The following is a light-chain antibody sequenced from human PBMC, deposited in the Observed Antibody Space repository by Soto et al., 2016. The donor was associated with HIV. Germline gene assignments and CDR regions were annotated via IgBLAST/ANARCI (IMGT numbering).Light chain of an antibody. V-gene: IGKV1-5*03. CDR1: QSISSW. Sequence: DIQMTQSSSTLSASIGDRVTITCRASQSISSWLAWYQQKPGKAPKLLIQKASTLESGVPSRFSGSGSGTEFTLTISSLQPEDFATYYCQQYDDYPYTFGQGTKLEIK. CDR3: QQYDDYPYT. CDR2: KAS. J-gene: IGKJ2*01.